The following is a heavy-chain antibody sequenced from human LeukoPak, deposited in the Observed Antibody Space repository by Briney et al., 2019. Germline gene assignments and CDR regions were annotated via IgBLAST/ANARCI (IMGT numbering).Heavy chain of an antibody. D-gene: IGHD3-3*01. Sequence: SVKVSCKASGGTFSSYAISWVRQAPGQGLEWMGGIIPIFGTANYAQKFQGRVTITADESTSTAYMELSSLRSEDTAVYYCARNYCDFWSGYVLHYMDVWGKGTTVTVSS. V-gene: IGHV1-69*13. CDR2: IIPIFGTA. J-gene: IGHJ6*03. CDR3: ARNYCDFWSGYVLHYMDV. CDR1: GGTFSSYA.